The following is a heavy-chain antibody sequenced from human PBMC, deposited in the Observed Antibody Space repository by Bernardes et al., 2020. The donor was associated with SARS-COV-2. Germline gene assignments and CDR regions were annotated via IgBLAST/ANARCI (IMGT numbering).Heavy chain of an antibody. V-gene: IGHV3-7*01. CDR2: IKGDGSEK. CDR1: GLNFNIYW. CDR3: ARGSAVAD. J-gene: IGHJ4*02. D-gene: IGHD6-19*01. Sequence: GGSLRLSCIASGLNFNIYWMNWVRQAPGKGLEWVANIKGDGSEKHYADSVRGRFTISRDNSRQSLHLQMNSLGAEDTGLYYCARGSAVADWGQGTLVTVSS.